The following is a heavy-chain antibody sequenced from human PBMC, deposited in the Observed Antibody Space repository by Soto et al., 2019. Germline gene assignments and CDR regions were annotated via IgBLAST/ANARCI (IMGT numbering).Heavy chain of an antibody. J-gene: IGHJ4*02. V-gene: IGHV3-48*01. D-gene: IGHD2-2*01. CDR3: ARDKGSSSWHSFDY. CDR2: ISSDSSAT. CDR1: GFTFTNYP. Sequence: PGGSLRLSCAASGFTFTNYPMDWVRQAPGKGLEWISYISSDSSATHYADSVRGRFTISRDDAKNSLYLQMNSLRAEDTAVYYCARDKGSSSWHSFDYWGQGTLVTVSS.